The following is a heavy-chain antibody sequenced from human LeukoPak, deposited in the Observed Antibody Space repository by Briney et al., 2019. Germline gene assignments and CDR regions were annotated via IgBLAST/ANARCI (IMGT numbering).Heavy chain of an antibody. V-gene: IGHV4-39*07. CDR2: IHYSGRT. CDR3: ARDTRIAVAGKGVGY. J-gene: IGHJ4*02. D-gene: IGHD6-19*01. Sequence: SETLSLTCTVSGGSISSSSYYWGWIRQPPGKGLMWIGSIHYSGRTYSNPSLKSRVTISVDTSKNQFSLKLSSVTAADTAVYYCARDTRIAVAGKGVGYWGQGTLVTVSS. CDR1: GGSISSSSYY.